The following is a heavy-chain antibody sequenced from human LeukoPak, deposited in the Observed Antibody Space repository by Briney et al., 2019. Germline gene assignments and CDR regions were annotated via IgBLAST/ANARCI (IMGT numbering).Heavy chain of an antibody. Sequence: SETLSLTCTVSGDSVSGISFYWSWIRQPPGKGLQYIGYIQYSGSTNYNPSLKSRVTISVDTSKNQFSLKLTSVTAADTAVYYCARYYDRSGYWSTPHFDYWGQGTLVTVSS. CDR1: GDSVSGISFY. V-gene: IGHV4-61*01. J-gene: IGHJ4*02. D-gene: IGHD3-22*01. CDR2: IQYSGST. CDR3: ARYYDRSGYWSTPHFDY.